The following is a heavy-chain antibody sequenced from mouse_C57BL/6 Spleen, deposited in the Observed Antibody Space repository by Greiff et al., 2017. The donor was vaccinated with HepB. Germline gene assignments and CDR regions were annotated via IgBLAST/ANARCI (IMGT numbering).Heavy chain of an antibody. D-gene: IGHD1-1*01. J-gene: IGHJ1*03. CDR2: INPSTGGT. Sequence: EVQLQQSGPELVKPGASVKISCKASGYSFTGYYMNWVKQSPEKSLEWIGEINPSTGGTTYNQKFKAKATLTVDKSSSTAYMQLKSLTSEDSAVYYCARTTTVVATPYWYFDVWGTGTTVTVSS. V-gene: IGHV1-42*01. CDR1: GYSFTGYY. CDR3: ARTTTVVATPYWYFDV.